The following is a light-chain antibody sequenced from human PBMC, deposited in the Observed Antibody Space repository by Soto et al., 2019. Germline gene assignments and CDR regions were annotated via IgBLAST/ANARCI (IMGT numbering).Light chain of an antibody. CDR2: GAS. V-gene: IGKV3-20*01. J-gene: IGKJ1*01. CDR1: QSVSSSY. CDR3: QQYGSSPGT. Sequence: IGLSQSPGTVSLSPGERATLSCRASQSVSSSYLAWYQQKPGQAPRLLIYGASSRATGIPDRFSGSGSGTDFTLTTSRLEPEDFAVYYCQQYGSSPGTFGQGTKVDIK.